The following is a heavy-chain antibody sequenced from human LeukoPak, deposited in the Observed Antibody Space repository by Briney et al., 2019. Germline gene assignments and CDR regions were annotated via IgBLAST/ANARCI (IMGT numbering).Heavy chain of an antibody. J-gene: IGHJ5*02. D-gene: IGHD5-12*01. CDR2: IYYSGST. CDR3: ARVERATILGNWFDP. Sequence: LSLTCNFSGGSISSGGYYWGWVPPHPGEGLGGVGYIYYSGSTYYNPSLKSRVTISVDTSKNQFSLKLSSVTAADTAVYYCARVERATILGNWFDPWGQGTLVTVSS. CDR1: GGSISSGGYY. V-gene: IGHV4-31*03.